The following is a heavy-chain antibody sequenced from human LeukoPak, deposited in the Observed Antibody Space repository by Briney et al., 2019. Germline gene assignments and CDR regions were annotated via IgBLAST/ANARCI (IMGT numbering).Heavy chain of an antibody. CDR3: ARESSSSSGYYDY. Sequence: LSETLSLTCAVYGGSFSGYYWSWIRQPPGKGLEWIGEINHSGSTNYNPSLKSRVTISVDTSKNQFSLKLSSVTAADTAVYYCARESSSSSGYYDYSGQGTLVTVSS. V-gene: IGHV4-34*01. CDR2: INHSGST. J-gene: IGHJ4*02. CDR1: GGSFSGYY. D-gene: IGHD6-6*01.